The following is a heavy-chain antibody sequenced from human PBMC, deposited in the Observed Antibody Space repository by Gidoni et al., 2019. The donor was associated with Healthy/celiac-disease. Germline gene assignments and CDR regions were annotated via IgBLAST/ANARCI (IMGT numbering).Heavy chain of an antibody. D-gene: IGHD3-9*01. Sequence: EVQLVESGGGLVKPGRSLRLSCTASGFTFGDYAMSWFRQAPGKGLEWVGFIRSKAYGGTTEYAASVKGRFTISRDDSKSIAYLQMNSLKTEDTAVYYCTRGGYFDWFNTRYYYYMDVWGKGTTVTVSS. V-gene: IGHV3-49*05. J-gene: IGHJ6*03. CDR3: TRGGYFDWFNTRYYYYMDV. CDR1: GFTFGDYA. CDR2: IRSKAYGGTT.